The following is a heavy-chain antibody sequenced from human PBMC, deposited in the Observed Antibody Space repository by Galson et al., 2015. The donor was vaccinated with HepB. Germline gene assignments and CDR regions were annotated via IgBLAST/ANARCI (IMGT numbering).Heavy chain of an antibody. CDR1: GYTFTSYA. CDR3: ARDSVAAAFDY. J-gene: IGHJ4*02. CDR2: INAGNGNT. D-gene: IGHD6-13*01. V-gene: IGHV1-3*01. Sequence: SVKVSCKASGYTFTSYAMHWVRQASGQRLEWMGWINAGNGNTKYSQKFQGRVTITRDTSASTAYMELSSLRSEDTAVYYCARDSVAAAFDYWGQGTLVTVSS.